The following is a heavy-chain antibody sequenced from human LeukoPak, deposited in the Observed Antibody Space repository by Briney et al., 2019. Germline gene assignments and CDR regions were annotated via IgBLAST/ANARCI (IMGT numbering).Heavy chain of an antibody. Sequence: GASVNLSCKSSGYTFTIYGISMERQPPGQGLELMGLISGYNSNTNYSHNLQGRVTMTTDTSTSTAYMELRSLRSDDTAVYYCARGPICSRFGEPTYRFDYWGQGTLVTVSS. CDR3: ARGPICSRFGEPTYRFDY. D-gene: IGHD3-10*01. J-gene: IGHJ4*02. CDR2: ISGYNSNT. V-gene: IGHV1-18*01. CDR1: GYTFTIYG.